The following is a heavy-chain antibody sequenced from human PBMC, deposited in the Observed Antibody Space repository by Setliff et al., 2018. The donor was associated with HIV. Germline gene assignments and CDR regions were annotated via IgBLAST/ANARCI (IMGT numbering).Heavy chain of an antibody. D-gene: IGHD3-22*01. CDR2: IRG. CDR1: GVTLSDAA. Sequence: GGSLRLSCAASGVTLSDAAIHWVRQASGKGLEWVGRIRGDYGASRSGRFTISRDDSKNTAYLQITNLQIEDTAVYYCKADSSGYPWGQGTLVTVSS. J-gene: IGHJ5*02. V-gene: IGHV3-73*01. CDR3: KADSSGYP.